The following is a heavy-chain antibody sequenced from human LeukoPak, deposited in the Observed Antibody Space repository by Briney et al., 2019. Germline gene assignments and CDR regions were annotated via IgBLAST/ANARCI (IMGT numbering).Heavy chain of an antibody. J-gene: IGHJ4*02. V-gene: IGHV4-59*08. D-gene: IGHD4-17*01. CDR2: VYYSGST. Sequence: SETLSLTCTVSGGSISKYYWSWIRQSPGKGLEWIGYVYYSGSTIYNPSLKSRVAISVDTSKNQFSLNLTSVTAADTAVYFCTRSRSINYGDYGWFFYWGQGTLVTVSS. CDR3: TRSRSINYGDYGWFFY. CDR1: GGSISKYY.